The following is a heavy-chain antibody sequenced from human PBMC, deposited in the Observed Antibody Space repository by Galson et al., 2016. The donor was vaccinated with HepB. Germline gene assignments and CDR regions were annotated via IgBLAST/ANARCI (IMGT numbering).Heavy chain of an antibody. CDR2: INHNGST. CDR3: ARNRFGYRSDGMDA. V-gene: IGHV4-34*01. CDR1: GGSFSGYY. D-gene: IGHD3-16*01. Sequence: LSLTCAVYGGSFSGYYWSWIRQPPGKGLEWIGEINHNGSTNYDPSLKSRVTISVDTSKNQFSLKLSSVTAADTAVYYCARNRFGYRSDGMDAWGQGTTVTVSS. J-gene: IGHJ6*02.